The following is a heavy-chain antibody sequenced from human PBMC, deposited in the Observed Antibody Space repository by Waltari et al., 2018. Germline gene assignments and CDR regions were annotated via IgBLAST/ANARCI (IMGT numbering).Heavy chain of an antibody. Sequence: QVQLQESGPGLVKPSETLSLTCSVSGGSISSYYWTWIRQPPWKALEWIGYIYYSGSTSYNPSLKSRVTISLDTSKNQFSLKLSSVTAADTAVYYCARDYSSSWYGGMDVWGQGTTVTVSS. V-gene: IGHV4-59*01. J-gene: IGHJ6*02. CDR2: IYYSGST. D-gene: IGHD6-13*01. CDR3: ARDYSSSWYGGMDV. CDR1: GGSISSYY.